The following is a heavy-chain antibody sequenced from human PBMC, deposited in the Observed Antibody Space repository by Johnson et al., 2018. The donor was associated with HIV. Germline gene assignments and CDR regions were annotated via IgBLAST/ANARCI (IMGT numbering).Heavy chain of an antibody. CDR2: MWYDGSQI. Sequence: QVQLVESGGGVVQPGRSLRLSCAASGFTLNSYGMHWVRPAPGKGLEWVAIMWYDGSQIGYADSVKGRFTISRDSSRDTLYMQMSSLKPEDTAVYYCTRDRIQVWSYVGTFDIWGQGTMVTVSS. D-gene: IGHD5-18*01. CDR1: GFTLNSYG. V-gene: IGHV3-30*19. CDR3: TRDRIQVWSYVGTFDI. J-gene: IGHJ3*02.